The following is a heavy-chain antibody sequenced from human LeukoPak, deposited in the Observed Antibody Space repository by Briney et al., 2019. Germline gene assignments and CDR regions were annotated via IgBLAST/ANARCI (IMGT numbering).Heavy chain of an antibody. D-gene: IGHD3-22*01. CDR2: ISSTNGFI. V-gene: IGHV3-21*01. J-gene: IGHJ4*02. CDR1: GFTFSSYA. CDR3: ARARDYYDSSGYYVSSFDY. Sequence: GGSLGLSCAASGFTFSSYAMHWVRQAPGKGLEWVSSISSTNGFIYYAASVKGRFTISRDNAKNSLYLQMNSLRAEDTAVYYCARARDYYDSSGYYVSSFDYWGQGTLVSVSS.